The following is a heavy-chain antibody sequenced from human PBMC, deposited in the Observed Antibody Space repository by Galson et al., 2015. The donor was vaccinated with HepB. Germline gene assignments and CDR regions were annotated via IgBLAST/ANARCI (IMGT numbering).Heavy chain of an antibody. Sequence: SVKVSCKASGYTFTSYGISWVRQAPGQGLEWMGWISAYNGNTNYAQKLQGRVTMTTDTSTSTAYMELRSLRSDDTAVYYCARVSSSGKDYYYGMDVWGQGTTVTVSS. V-gene: IGHV1-18*04. J-gene: IGHJ6*02. CDR2: ISAYNGNT. CDR3: ARVSSSGKDYYYGMDV. CDR1: GYTFTSYG. D-gene: IGHD6-6*01.